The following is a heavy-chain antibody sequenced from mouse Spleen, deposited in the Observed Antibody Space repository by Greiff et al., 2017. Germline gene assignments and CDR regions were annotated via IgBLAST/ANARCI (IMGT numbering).Heavy chain of an antibody. CDR2: IRLKSDNYAT. Sequence: EVKLMESGGGLVQPGGSMKLSCVASGFTFSNYWMNWVRQSPEKGLEWVAQIRLKSDNYATHYAESVKGRFTISRDDSKSSVYLQMNNLRAEDTGIYYCTGGFITLDYWGQGTTLTVSS. V-gene: IGHV6-3*01. D-gene: IGHD1-1*01. CDR1: GFTFSNYW. CDR3: TGGFITLDY. J-gene: IGHJ2*01.